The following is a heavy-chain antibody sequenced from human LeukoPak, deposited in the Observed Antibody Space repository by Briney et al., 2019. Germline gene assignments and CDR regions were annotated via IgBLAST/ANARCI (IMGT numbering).Heavy chain of an antibody. Sequence: GALRPSCGALGITFCSYSMSWVRPAPGKGLEGVSAISGSGGSTYYADSVKGRFTISRDNSKNTLYLQMNSLRAEDTAVYYCAKVRAVAAFFDYWGQGTLVTVSS. J-gene: IGHJ4*02. V-gene: IGHV3-23*01. CDR3: AKVRAVAAFFDY. CDR1: GITFCSYS. D-gene: IGHD6-19*01. CDR2: ISGSGGST.